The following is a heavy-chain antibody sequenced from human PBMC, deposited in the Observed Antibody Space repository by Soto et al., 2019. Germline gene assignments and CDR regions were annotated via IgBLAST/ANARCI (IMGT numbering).Heavy chain of an antibody. CDR2: ISGSGGST. V-gene: IGHV3-23*01. D-gene: IGHD7-27*01. CDR1: ECVFSGGP. CDR3: TKNLGFDY. J-gene: IGHJ4*02. Sequence: SVRHSCAASECVFSGGPMSCVRQAPGKGLEWVSAISGSGGSTYYADSVKGRFTISRDNSKNTLYLQMNSLRAEDTAVYYCTKNLGFDYWGQGTLVTVSS.